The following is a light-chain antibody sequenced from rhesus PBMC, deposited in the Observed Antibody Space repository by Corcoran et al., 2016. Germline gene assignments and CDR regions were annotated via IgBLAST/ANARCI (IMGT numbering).Light chain of an antibody. Sequence: DIQMTQSPFSLSASVGDRVTITCRASQGISSYLSWYQQKPGKTPKPLFYYESNLESGVPSRFSGSGSGTEYTPTRSSLQPEDFATYYCRQYDSGPRTFGQGTKVEIK. CDR1: QGISSY. CDR3: RQYDSGPRT. J-gene: IGKJ1*01. CDR2: YES. V-gene: IGKV1-37*01.